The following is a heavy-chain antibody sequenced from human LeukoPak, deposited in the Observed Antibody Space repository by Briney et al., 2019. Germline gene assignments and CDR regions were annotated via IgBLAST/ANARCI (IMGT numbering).Heavy chain of an antibody. V-gene: IGHV3-49*04. CDR2: ISGGTT. CDR1: GFTFGDYL. CDR3: SRGSGWLSVY. Sequence: GGSLRLSCTASGFTFGDYLMSWVRQAPGKGLEWIGFISGGTTEYAASVKGRFTISRDDSTSIAYLQMNSLTTEDTAVYYCSRGSGWLSVYWGQGTLVTVSS. J-gene: IGHJ4*02. D-gene: IGHD6-19*01.